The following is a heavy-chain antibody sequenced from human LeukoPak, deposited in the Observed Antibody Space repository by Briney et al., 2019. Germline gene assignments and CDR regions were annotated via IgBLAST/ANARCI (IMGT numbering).Heavy chain of an antibody. Sequence: SETLSLTCTVSGGSISSGGYYWSWIRQHPGKGLEWIGYIYYSGSTNYNPSLKSRVTISVDTSKNQFSLKLSSVTAADTAVYYCARLPRWLLYPIPPGVFDYWGQGTLVTVSS. V-gene: IGHV4-31*03. CDR2: IYYSGST. J-gene: IGHJ4*02. CDR1: GGSISSGGYY. D-gene: IGHD3-3*01. CDR3: ARLPRWLLYPIPPGVFDY.